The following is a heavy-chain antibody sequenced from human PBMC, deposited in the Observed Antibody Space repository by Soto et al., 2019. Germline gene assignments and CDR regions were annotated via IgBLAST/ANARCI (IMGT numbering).Heavy chain of an antibody. CDR1: GRSISSFNYY. V-gene: IGHV4-30-4*01. Sequence: TLSLTCTVSGRSISSFNYYWSWIRQPPGKGLEWIGYIYYSGSTYYNPSLRSRVTISVDTSKNQFSLKLSSVTAADTAVYYCARYGSGECNRGSCYSPFDYWGQGTLVTVSS. J-gene: IGHJ4*02. CDR2: IYYSGST. D-gene: IGHD2-15*01. CDR3: ARYGSGECNRGSCYSPFDY.